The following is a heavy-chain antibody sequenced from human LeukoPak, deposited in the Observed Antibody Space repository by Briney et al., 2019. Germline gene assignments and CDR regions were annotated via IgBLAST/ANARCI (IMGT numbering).Heavy chain of an antibody. J-gene: IGHJ5*02. V-gene: IGHV3-53*01. CDR1: GFTVSSNY. CDR3: ARGGDSSGWYNWFDP. CDR2: IYSGGST. Sequence: PGGSLRLSCAASGFTVSSNYMSWVRQAPGKGLEWVSVIYSGGSTYYADSVKGRFTISRDNSKNTLYLQMNSLRAEDTAVYYCARGGDSSGWYNWFDPWGQGTLVTVSS. D-gene: IGHD6-19*01.